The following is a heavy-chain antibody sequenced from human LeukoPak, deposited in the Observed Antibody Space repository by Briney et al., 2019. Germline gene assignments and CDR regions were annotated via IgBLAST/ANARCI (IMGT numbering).Heavy chain of an antibody. J-gene: IGHJ3*02. CDR2: IYYSGST. CDR3: ARGLAVADAFDI. D-gene: IGHD6-19*01. CDR1: GGSISSYY. V-gene: IGHV4-59*01. Sequence: PSETLSLTCTVPGGSISSYYWSWIRQTPGKGLEWIGYIYYSGSTNYNPSLKSRVTISVDTSKNQFSLKLSSVTAADTAVYYCARGLAVADAFDIWGQGTMVTVSS.